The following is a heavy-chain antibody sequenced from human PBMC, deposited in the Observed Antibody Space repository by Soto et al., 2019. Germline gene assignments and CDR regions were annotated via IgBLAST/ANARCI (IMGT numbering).Heavy chain of an antibody. Sequence: TLSLTCTVSGASMSTGGHYWGWIRQHPGKGLEWIGRIFRSGTTYYNPSLQSRVTFSVDTSKNQFSLILTSVTAADTAVYYAAREWRSGIIVYWCPGDLV. D-gene: IGHD5-12*01. V-gene: IGHV4-31*03. J-gene: IGHJ4*02. CDR1: GASMSTGGHY. CDR3: AREWRSGIIVY. CDR2: IFRSGTT.